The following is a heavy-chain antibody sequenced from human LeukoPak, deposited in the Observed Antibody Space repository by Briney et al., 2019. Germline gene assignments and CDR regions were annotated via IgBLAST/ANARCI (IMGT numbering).Heavy chain of an antibody. CDR1: GYTFTSYY. CDR3: ARGAWGYDILTGYYAILDY. Sequence: ASVKVSCKPSGYTFTSYYMHWVRQAPGQGLEWMGIINPSGGSTSYAQKFQGRVTMTRDTSTSTVYMELSSLRSEDTAVYYCARGAWGYDILTGYYAILDYWGQGTLVTVSS. CDR2: INPSGGST. V-gene: IGHV1-46*03. J-gene: IGHJ4*02. D-gene: IGHD3-9*01.